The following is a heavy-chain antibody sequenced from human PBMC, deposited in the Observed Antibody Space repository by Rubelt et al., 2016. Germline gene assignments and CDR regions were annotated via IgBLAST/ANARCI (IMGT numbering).Heavy chain of an antibody. CDR2: IYYSGST. CDR1: GGSISGYY. CDR3: ARQVRVLYYSDY. J-gene: IGHJ4*02. Sequence: QVQLQESGPGLVKPSETLSLTCTVSGGSISGYYWSWIRQSPEKGLEWIGYIYYSGSTNYNPSLKSRVTISLDTSKNQFSRRLSSGTAADTAVYYCARQVRVLYYSDYWGQGTLVTVSS. V-gene: IGHV4-59*08.